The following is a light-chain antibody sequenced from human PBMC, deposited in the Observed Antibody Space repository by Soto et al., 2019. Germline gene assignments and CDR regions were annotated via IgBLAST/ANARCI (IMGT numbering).Light chain of an antibody. J-gene: IGKJ1*01. Sequence: DIQMTHSPSSLSASVLDIVTITFRASQSISIYLNLYQLKPGKAPNLLMYGASTLHSGVPSRFSGSGSGTDFTLTISSLQPEDVATYYCQQYNSAPWTFGQGTKVDIK. CDR2: GAS. CDR1: QSISIY. CDR3: QQYNSAPWT. V-gene: IGKV1-27*01.